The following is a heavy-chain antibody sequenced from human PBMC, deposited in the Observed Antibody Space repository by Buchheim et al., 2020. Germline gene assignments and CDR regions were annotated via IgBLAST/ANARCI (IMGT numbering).Heavy chain of an antibody. V-gene: IGHV3-30*04. Sequence: QVQLVESGGGVVQPGRSLRLACAASGFTFSSYAMHWVRQAPGKGLEWVAVISYDGSNKYYADSVKGRLTISRDNSKNKQYMQMNSLRADDTAVYYCARDSRGTFGGVIANPYYYYGMDVWGQGTT. J-gene: IGHJ6*02. D-gene: IGHD3-16*02. CDR2: ISYDGSNK. CDR1: GFTFSSYA. CDR3: ARDSRGTFGGVIANPYYYYGMDV.